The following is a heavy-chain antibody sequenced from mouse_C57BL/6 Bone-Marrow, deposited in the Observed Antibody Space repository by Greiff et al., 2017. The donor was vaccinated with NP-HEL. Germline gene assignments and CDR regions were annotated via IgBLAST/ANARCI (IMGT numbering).Heavy chain of an antibody. CDR1: GYTFTTSP. V-gene: IGHV1-47*01. D-gene: IGHD2-1*01. CDR2: FHPYNDDT. J-gene: IGHJ2*01. Sequence: QVQLQQSGAELVKPGASVKMSCKASGYTFTTSPIEWVKQNHGKSLEWIGNFHPYNDDTEYNEKFKNKATLTVEKSSSTVYLELSRLTSDDSSVYDCSRGGNYWYYFDYWGQGTTLTVSS. CDR3: SRGGNYWYYFDY.